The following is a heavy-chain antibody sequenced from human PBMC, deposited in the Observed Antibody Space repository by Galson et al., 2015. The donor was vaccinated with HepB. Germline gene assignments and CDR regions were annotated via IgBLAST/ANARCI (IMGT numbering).Heavy chain of an antibody. V-gene: IGHV5-51*01. CDR3: ARLGHEGYHYYGMDV. Sequence: QSGAEVKKPGESLKISCKASGYSFRNYWIGWVRQMPGKGLQCMGIIYPGDSETRYSPSFQGQVTISADKSINTAYLQWRSLKASDTAMYYCARLGHEGYHYYGMDVWGKGTTVTASS. D-gene: IGHD2-2*01. J-gene: IGHJ6*04. CDR1: GYSFRNYW. CDR2: IYPGDSET.